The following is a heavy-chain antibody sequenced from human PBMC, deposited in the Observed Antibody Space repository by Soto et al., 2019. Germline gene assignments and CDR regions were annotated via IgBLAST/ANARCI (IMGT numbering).Heavy chain of an antibody. D-gene: IGHD1-26*01. CDR3: AREYPVHSAYFDY. J-gene: IGHJ4*02. V-gene: IGHV4-59*01. CDR2: MYYSGNA. Sequence: QVQLQESGPGLVKPSETLSLTCTVSGASISRYYWSWIRQSPGKGLEWIGYMYYSGNASYNPSLRSRITISVDTSKNQFSLNLNSVTAADTAVYYCAREYPVHSAYFDYWGQGILVTVSS. CDR1: GASISRYY.